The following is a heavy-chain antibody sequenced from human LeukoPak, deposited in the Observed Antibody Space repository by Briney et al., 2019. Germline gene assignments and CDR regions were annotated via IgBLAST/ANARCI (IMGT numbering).Heavy chain of an antibody. J-gene: IGHJ3*02. V-gene: IGHV4-59*01. CDR2: IYYSGST. D-gene: IGHD2-2*01. CDR1: GGSISSYY. Sequence: SETLSLTCTVSGGSISSYYWSWIRQPPGKGLEWIGYIYYSGSTNYNPSLKSRVTISVDTSKNQFSLKLSSVTAADTAVYYCARDKSSTSHAFDIWGQGTMVTVSS. CDR3: ARDKSSTSHAFDI.